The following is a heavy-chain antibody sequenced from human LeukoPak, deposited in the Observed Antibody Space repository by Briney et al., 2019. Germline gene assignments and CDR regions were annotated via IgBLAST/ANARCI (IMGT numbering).Heavy chain of an antibody. Sequence: PGGSLRLSCAVSGFTFSSYAMSWVRQAPGKGLEWVSGISASGRDTYYADSVKGRFTISRDNSKNTLYVQMNSLRAEDTAIYYCAKDSYYYDSSGYGYFDYWGQGTLVTVSS. CDR1: GFTFSSYA. D-gene: IGHD3-22*01. V-gene: IGHV3-23*01. CDR2: ISASGRDT. J-gene: IGHJ4*02. CDR3: AKDSYYYDSSGYGYFDY.